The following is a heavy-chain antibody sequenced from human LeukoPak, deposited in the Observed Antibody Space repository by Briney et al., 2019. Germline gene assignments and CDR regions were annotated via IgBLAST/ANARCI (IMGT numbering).Heavy chain of an antibody. CDR1: GGSNSSYY. CDR2: IYYSGST. J-gene: IGHJ6*02. Sequence: PSETLALTCTVWGGSNSSYYWSWIRQPPGKGLEWIGYIYYSGSTNYNPSLTSRVTISVDTSKNQFSLKLSPVTAADTDEYYCARGEPSTVRWYYYYGMDVWGQGTTVTVSS. CDR3: ARGEPSTVRWYYYYGMDV. V-gene: IGHV4-59*01. D-gene: IGHD4-23*01.